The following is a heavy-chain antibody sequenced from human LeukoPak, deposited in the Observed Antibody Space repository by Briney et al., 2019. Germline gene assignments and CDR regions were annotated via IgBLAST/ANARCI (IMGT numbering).Heavy chain of an antibody. V-gene: IGHV3-30-3*01. D-gene: IGHD6-6*01. CDR2: ISYDGSNK. Sequence: AGGSLRLSCAASGFTFSSYAMHWVRQAPGKGLEWVAVISYDGSNKYYADSVKGRFTISRDNSKNTLYLQMNSLRAEDTAVYYCARDVWQLCPGWGFDYWGQGTLVTVSS. CDR3: ARDVWQLCPGWGFDY. J-gene: IGHJ4*02. CDR1: GFTFSSYA.